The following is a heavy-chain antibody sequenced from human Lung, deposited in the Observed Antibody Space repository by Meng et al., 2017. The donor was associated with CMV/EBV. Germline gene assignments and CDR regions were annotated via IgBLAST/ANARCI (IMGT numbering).Heavy chain of an antibody. D-gene: IGHD2-2*01. CDR2: INHSGST. Sequence: GSLRLSCAVYGGSFSGYYWSWIRQPPGKGLEWMGEINHSGSTNYNPSLKSRVTISVDTSKNQFSLKLSSVTAADTAVYYCARGYIVVVPAAMLRSGLYGMDVWGQGTTVTVSS. CDR1: GGSFSGYY. CDR3: ARGYIVVVPAAMLRSGLYGMDV. J-gene: IGHJ6*02. V-gene: IGHV4-34*01.